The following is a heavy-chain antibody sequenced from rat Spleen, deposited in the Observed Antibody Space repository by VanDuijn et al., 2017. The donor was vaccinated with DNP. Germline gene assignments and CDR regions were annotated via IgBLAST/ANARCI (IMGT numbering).Heavy chain of an antibody. CDR2: ISYDGSST. V-gene: IGHV5-29*01. CDR3: ATRYNNFFDY. D-gene: IGHD1-10*01. Sequence: EVQLVESGGGLVQPGRSLKLSCAASGFTFSYYGMAWVRQAPTKGLEWVATISYDGSSTYYRDSVKGRFTISRDNAKSTLYLQMDSLRSGDTATYFCATRYNNFFDYWGQGVVVTVSS. CDR1: GFTFSYYG. J-gene: IGHJ2*01.